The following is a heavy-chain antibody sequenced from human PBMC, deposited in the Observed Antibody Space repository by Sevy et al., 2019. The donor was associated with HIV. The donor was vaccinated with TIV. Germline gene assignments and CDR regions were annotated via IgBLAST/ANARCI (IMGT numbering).Heavy chain of an antibody. V-gene: IGHV3-7*01. D-gene: IGHD3-10*01. CDR3: ARDRVTMVRGNWFDP. CDR1: GFTFSSYW. CDR2: IKQDGSEK. J-gene: IGHJ5*02. Sequence: GGSLRLSCAASGFTFSSYWMSWVRQAPGKGLEWVANIKQDGSEKYYVDSVKGRFTISRDKAKNSLYLQMNSLGAEDTAVYYCARDRVTMVRGNWFDPWGQGTLVTVSS.